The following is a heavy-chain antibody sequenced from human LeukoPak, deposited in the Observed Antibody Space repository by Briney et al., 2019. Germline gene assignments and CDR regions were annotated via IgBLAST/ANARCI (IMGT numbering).Heavy chain of an antibody. Sequence: PSETLSLTCAVSGGSISSGGYSWSWIRQPPGKGLEWIGYIYHSGSTYYNPSLKSRVTISVDRSKNQFSLKLSSVTAADTAVYYCARGTWNCSGGSCYSSFDYWGQGTLVTVSS. CDR3: ARGTWNCSGGSCYSSFDY. V-gene: IGHV4-30-2*01. CDR1: GGSISSGGYS. D-gene: IGHD2-15*01. CDR2: IYHSGST. J-gene: IGHJ4*02.